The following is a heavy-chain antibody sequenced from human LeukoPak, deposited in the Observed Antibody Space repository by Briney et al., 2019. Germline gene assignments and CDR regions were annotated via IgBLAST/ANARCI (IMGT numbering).Heavy chain of an antibody. Sequence: GGSLRLSCAASGFTFGTYAMSWVRQAPGKGLEWVSAISGSGGSTYYADSVKGRFTISRDNSKNTLYLQMNSLRAEDTAVYYCAKDGGFIVVVPEATFDPWGQGTLVTVSS. V-gene: IGHV3-23*01. CDR3: AKDGGFIVVVPEATFDP. J-gene: IGHJ5*02. CDR2: ISGSGGST. D-gene: IGHD2-2*01. CDR1: GFTFGTYA.